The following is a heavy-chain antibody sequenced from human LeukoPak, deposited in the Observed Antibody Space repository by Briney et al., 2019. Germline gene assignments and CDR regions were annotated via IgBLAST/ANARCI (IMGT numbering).Heavy chain of an antibody. CDR1: RFTFSSHG. Sequence: PGGSLRLSCAASRFTFSSHGMHRVRQAPGKGLVWAAVIWYDGSNKYYADSVRGRFTISRDNSKNTLYLQMNSLTAEDTAVYYCARGAQLGATDAFDIWGQGTLVTVSS. V-gene: IGHV3-33*01. CDR2: IWYDGSNK. CDR3: ARGAQLGATDAFDI. J-gene: IGHJ3*02. D-gene: IGHD1-1*01.